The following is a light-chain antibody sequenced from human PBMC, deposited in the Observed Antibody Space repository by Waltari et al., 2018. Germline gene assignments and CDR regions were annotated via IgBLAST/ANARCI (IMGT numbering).Light chain of an antibody. CDR2: EVS. CDR1: SSDVGGYNY. J-gene: IGLJ3*02. CDR3: SSYTSSSTLRV. Sequence: QSALTQPASVSGSPGQSITISCTGTSSDVGGYNYVSWYQQHPGKAPKLMIYEVSKRPSGVSNRFSGSKAGNTASLTISGLEAEDEAYYYCSSYTSSSTLRVFGGGTKLTVL. V-gene: IGLV2-14*01.